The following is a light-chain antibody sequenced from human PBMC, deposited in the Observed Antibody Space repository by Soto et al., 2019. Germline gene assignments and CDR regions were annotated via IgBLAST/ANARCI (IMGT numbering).Light chain of an antibody. V-gene: IGKV3-20*01. CDR2: GAS. J-gene: IGKJ1*01. Sequence: ERATLSCRASQSVSSSYLAWYQQKPGQAPRLLIYGASSRATGIPDRFSGSGSGTDFTLTISRLEPEDFAVYYCQQYGSSSTFGQGTKVDIK. CDR1: QSVSSSY. CDR3: QQYGSSST.